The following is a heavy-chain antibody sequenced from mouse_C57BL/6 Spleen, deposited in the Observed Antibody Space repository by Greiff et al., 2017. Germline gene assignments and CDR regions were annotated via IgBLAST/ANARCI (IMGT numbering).Heavy chain of an antibody. Sequence: QVQLKESGPGLVAPSPCLSITCTVSGFSFTSYGVSWVRQTPGKGLEWLGVIWGDGSTNNHSALISSMSISKDNSKSQVVLKHNRLQTDDTTTYYCAKLSGVADWGQGTLVTVSA. CDR1: GFSFTSYG. D-gene: IGHD4-1*01. CDR3: AKLSGVAD. CDR2: IWGDGST. J-gene: IGHJ3*01. V-gene: IGHV2-3*01.